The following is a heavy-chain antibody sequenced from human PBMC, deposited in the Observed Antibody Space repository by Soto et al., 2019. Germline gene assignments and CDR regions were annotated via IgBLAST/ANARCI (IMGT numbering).Heavy chain of an antibody. V-gene: IGHV3-7*03. CDR1: GFTFSSYW. CDR3: ARDRGVYYFDY. D-gene: IGHD3-10*01. J-gene: IGHJ4*02. CDR2: IKQDGSEK. Sequence: PGGSLRLSCAASGFTFSSYWMSWVRQAPGKGLEWVANIKQDGSEKYYVDSVKGRFTISRDNAKNSLYLQMNSLRAEDKAVYYCARDRGVYYFDYWGQGTLVTVSS.